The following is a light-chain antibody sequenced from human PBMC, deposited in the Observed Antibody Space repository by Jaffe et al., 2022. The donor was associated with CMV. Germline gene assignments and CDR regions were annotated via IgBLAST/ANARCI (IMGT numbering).Light chain of an antibody. CDR2: GAS. CDR3: QQYGTSLIFT. V-gene: IGKV3-20*01. J-gene: IGKJ3*01. Sequence: ENVLTQSPGTLSLSPGERATLSCRASQSVSSTSLAWYQQKPGQAPRLLIYGASSRATGIPDRFSGSGSGTDFTLTISRLEPEDFAVYYCQQYGTSLIFTFGPGTKVDIK. CDR1: QSVSSTS.